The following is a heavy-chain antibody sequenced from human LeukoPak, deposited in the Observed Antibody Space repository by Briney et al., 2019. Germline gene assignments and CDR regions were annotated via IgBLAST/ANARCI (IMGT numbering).Heavy chain of an antibody. J-gene: IGHJ6*03. CDR1: GGTFSSYA. Sequence: ASVKVSCKASGGTFSSYAISWVRQAPGQGLEWMGGIIPIFGTANYAQKFQGRVTITADESTSTAYMELSSLRSEDTAVYYCARWLLRGLAYCGGDCYSDYYYYMDVWGKGTTVTISS. CDR2: IIPIFGTA. D-gene: IGHD2-21*02. V-gene: IGHV1-69*13. CDR3: ARWLLRGLAYCGGDCYSDYYYYMDV.